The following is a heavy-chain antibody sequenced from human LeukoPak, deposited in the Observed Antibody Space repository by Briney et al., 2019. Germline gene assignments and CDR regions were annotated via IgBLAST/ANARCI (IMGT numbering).Heavy chain of an antibody. CDR2: IYHSGST. CDR1: GGSISSGLYY. V-gene: IGHV4-30-2*01. J-gene: IGHJ3*02. Sequence: SQTLPLTCTVSGGSISSGLYYWSSVPPPPGKGLEWIGYIYHSGSTYYPPSLKNRVTISVDNSKHQFSLQLNSVTAADTAVYCCARVPVKGSFDIWGQGTMVTVSS. CDR3: ARVPVKGSFDI. D-gene: IGHD3-16*02.